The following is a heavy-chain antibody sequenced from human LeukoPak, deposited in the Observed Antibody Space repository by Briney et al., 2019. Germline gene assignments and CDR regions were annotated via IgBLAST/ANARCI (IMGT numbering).Heavy chain of an antibody. Sequence: TSETLSLTCTVSGASISGSGYYWGWIRQPPGKGLEWIGNIYTSGSTNYNPSLKSRVTMSVDTSKDQFSLKLSSVTAADTAVYYCARDREVTTRPYYYYMDVWGKGTTVTISS. D-gene: IGHD4-17*01. CDR2: IYTSGST. V-gene: IGHV4-39*07. J-gene: IGHJ6*03. CDR1: GASISGSGYY. CDR3: ARDREVTTRPYYYYMDV.